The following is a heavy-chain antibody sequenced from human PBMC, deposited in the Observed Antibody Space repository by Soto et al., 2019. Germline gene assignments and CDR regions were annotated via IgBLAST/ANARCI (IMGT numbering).Heavy chain of an antibody. D-gene: IGHD1-26*01. V-gene: IGHV4-59*01. CDR1: GGSISSYY. J-gene: IGHJ5*02. CDR2: IYYSGST. Sequence: PSETLSLTCTVSGGSISSYYWSWIRQPPGRGLEWIGYIYYSGSTNYNPSLKSRVTISADTSKTQFSLKLNSVTAADTAVYYCERVPASHSGNWFDPWGQGTLVTVSS. CDR3: ERVPASHSGNWFDP.